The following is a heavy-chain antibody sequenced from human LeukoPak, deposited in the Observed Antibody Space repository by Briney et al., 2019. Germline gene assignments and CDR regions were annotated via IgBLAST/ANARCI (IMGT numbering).Heavy chain of an antibody. J-gene: IGHJ4*02. V-gene: IGHV4-30-4*08. CDR1: GASVNSDSYY. Sequence: SQTLSLTCTVTGASVNSDSYYWSWIRQPPGQGLEWIGYIFNSGTTYYIPSLRSRVIISLDTSKNQFSLKMSSVTAADTAVYFCADTYGNWGQRTLVTVSS. CDR2: IFNSGTT. CDR3: ADTYGN. D-gene: IGHD5-18*01.